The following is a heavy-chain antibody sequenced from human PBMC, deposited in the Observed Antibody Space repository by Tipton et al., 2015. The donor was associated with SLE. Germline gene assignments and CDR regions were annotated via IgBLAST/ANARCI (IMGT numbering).Heavy chain of an antibody. CDR2: IYYSGST. CDR1: GGSISSSSYY. V-gene: IGHV4-39*07. J-gene: IGHJ5*02. Sequence: GLVKPSETLSLTCTVSGGSISSSSYYWGWIRQPPGKGLEWIGSIYYSGSTYYNPSLKSRVTISVDTSKNQFSLKLSSVTAADTAVYYCARIWLSYCSSTSCSSLLWFDPWGQGTLVTVSS. D-gene: IGHD2-2*01. CDR3: ARIWLSYCSSTSCSSLLWFDP.